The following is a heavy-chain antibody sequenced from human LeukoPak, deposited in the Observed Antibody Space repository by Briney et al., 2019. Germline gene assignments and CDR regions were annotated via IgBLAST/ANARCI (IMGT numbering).Heavy chain of an antibody. V-gene: IGHV1-3*01. J-gene: IGHJ4*02. CDR3: ARVSVVVVAATLASSIFDY. CDR2: INAGNGNT. Sequence: ASVKVSCKASGYTFTSYAMHWVRQAPGQRLEWMGWINAGNGNTKYSQKFQGRVTITGDTSASTAYTELSSLRSEDTAVYYCARVSVVVVAATLASSIFDYWGQGTLVTVSS. CDR1: GYTFTSYA. D-gene: IGHD2-15*01.